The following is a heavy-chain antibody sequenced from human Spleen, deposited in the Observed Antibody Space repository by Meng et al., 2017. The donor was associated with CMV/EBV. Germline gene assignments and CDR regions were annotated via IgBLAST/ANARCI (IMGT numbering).Heavy chain of an antibody. D-gene: IGHD3-16*01. J-gene: IGHJ4*02. CDR2: ISGDNGNT. V-gene: IGHV1-18*01. CDR3: ARDLITLTSNTFDY. CDR1: GYSFGKYG. Sequence: SGYSFGKYGISWVRQAPGQGLEWMGRISGDNGNTNYAQKFQGRVTMTTDISTSTAYMELRGLRSDDTAVYYCARDLITLTSNTFDYWGQGMLVTVSS.